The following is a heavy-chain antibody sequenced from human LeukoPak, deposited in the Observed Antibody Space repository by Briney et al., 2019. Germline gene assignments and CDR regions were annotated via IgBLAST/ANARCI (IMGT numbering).Heavy chain of an antibody. D-gene: IGHD2-2*01. V-gene: IGHV1-69*13. CDR2: IIPIFGTA. CDR3: ARERGGGNIVVVPAAISCWFDP. J-gene: IGHJ5*02. CDR1: GGTFSSYA. Sequence: SVKVFCKASGGTFSSYAISWVRQAPGQGLEWMGGIIPIFGTANYAQKFQGRVTITADESTSTAYMELSSLRSEDTAVYYCARERGGGNIVVVPAAISCWFDPWGQGTLVTVSS.